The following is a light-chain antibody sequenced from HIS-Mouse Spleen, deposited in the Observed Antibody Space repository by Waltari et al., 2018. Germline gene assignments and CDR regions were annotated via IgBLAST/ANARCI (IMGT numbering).Light chain of an antibody. J-gene: IGLJ2*01. CDR2: RNN. CDR1: SSNTRSNY. CDR3: AAWDDSLSGVV. Sequence: QSVLTQPPSASGTPGQRVTISCSGSSSNTRSNYVYWYQQLPGTAPNLLIYRNNQRPSGVPDRFSGSKSGTSASLAISGLRSEDEADYYCAAWDDSLSGVVFGGGTKLTVL. V-gene: IGLV1-47*01.